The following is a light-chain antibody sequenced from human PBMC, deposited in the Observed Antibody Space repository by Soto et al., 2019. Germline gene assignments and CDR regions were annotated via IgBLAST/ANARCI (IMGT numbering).Light chain of an antibody. J-gene: IGKJ5*01. CDR1: QSITTS. CDR3: QQYNSYPMT. CDR2: KTS. V-gene: IGKV1-5*03. Sequence: DIQMTQSPSTLSASVGDRVTITCRASQSITTSLAWYQQKPEKAPKLLIYKTSSLQSGVPSRFSGSGSGTEFTLTIRSLQPDDFATYFCQQYNSYPMTFGQGTRLEIK.